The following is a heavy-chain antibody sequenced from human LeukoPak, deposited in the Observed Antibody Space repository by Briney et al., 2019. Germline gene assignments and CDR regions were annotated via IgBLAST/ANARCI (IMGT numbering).Heavy chain of an antibody. V-gene: IGHV5-51*01. D-gene: IGHD3-22*01. CDR1: GYSFTNYW. Sequence: GESLKISCQGFGYSFTNYWIGWVRQMPGKGLEWMGIIYPGDSDTRYSPSFQGQVTISVDKSSSTAYLQWSSLKASDTATYYCARRYYYDGGAPAEAFDVWGQGTMVTVSS. CDR2: IYPGDSDT. CDR3: ARRYYYDGGAPAEAFDV. J-gene: IGHJ3*01.